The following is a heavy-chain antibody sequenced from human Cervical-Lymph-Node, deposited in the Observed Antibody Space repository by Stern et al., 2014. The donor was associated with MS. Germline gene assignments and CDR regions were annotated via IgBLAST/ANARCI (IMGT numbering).Heavy chain of an antibody. CDR1: GFTFSSYG. V-gene: IGHV3-33*01. J-gene: IGHJ6*02. Sequence: QVQLVQSGGGVVQPGRSLRLSCAASGFTFSSYGMPWVRQAPGKGLEWVAVIWYDGSNKYYADSVKGRFPISRDNSKNTLYLQMNSLRAEDTAVYYCARDVFGELSLYGMDVWGQGTTVTVSS. D-gene: IGHD3-10*01. CDR3: ARDVFGELSLYGMDV. CDR2: IWYDGSNK.